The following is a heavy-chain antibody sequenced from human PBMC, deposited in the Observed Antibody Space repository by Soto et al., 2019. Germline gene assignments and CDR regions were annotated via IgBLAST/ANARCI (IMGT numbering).Heavy chain of an antibody. V-gene: IGHV4-31*03. CDR2: IHYSGST. Sequence: QVQLQESGPGLVKPSQTLSLTCTVSGGSISSGGYYWSWIRQHPGKGLEWIGYIHYSGSTYYNPSRKSRVTISVETSKNQFSLKLSSVTAADTAVYYCASLAVAGHHPGDGMDVWGQGTTVTVSS. CDR1: GGSISSGGYY. J-gene: IGHJ6*02. CDR3: ASLAVAGHHPGDGMDV. D-gene: IGHD6-19*01.